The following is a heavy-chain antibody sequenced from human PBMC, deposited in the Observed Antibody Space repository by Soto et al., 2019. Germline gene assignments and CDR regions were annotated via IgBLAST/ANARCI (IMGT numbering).Heavy chain of an antibody. CDR3: ARGGGDYSYWFDP. Sequence: SVKVSCKASGGTFSSYAISWVRQAPGQGLEWMGGIIPIFGTANYAQKFQGRVTMTADKSTSTAYMELSRLRSDDTAVYYCARGGGDYSYWFDPWGQGTLVTVSS. CDR1: GGTFSSYA. V-gene: IGHV1-69*06. D-gene: IGHD4-4*01. J-gene: IGHJ5*02. CDR2: IIPIFGTA.